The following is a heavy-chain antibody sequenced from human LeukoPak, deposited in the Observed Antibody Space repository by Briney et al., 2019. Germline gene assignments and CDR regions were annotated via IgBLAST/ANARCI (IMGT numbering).Heavy chain of an antibody. CDR1: GGSISSYY. CDR3: ARVIRGYSYGTWFDY. Sequence: PSETLSLTCSVSGGSISSYYWSWIRQPPGKGLEWIGYIYYSGRTSYNPSLKSRVTISVDTSKNQFSLKLSSVTAADTAVYYCARVIRGYSYGTWFDYWGQGTLVTVSS. V-gene: IGHV4-59*12. D-gene: IGHD5-18*01. J-gene: IGHJ4*02. CDR2: IYYSGRT.